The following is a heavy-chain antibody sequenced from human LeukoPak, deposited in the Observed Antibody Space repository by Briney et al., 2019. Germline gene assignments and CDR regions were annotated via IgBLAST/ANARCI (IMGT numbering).Heavy chain of an antibody. CDR3: ARVSAARFGDY. J-gene: IGHJ4*02. Sequence: SETLSLTCAVYGGSFSGFSWTWVRQPPGKGLEWTGEINHRGSTDYNASLKSRVTISVDTSKQQVSLKLNSVTAADTALYYCARVSAARFGDYWGQGTLVTVSS. V-gene: IGHV4-34*01. CDR2: INHRGST. CDR1: GGSFSGFS. D-gene: IGHD3-16*01.